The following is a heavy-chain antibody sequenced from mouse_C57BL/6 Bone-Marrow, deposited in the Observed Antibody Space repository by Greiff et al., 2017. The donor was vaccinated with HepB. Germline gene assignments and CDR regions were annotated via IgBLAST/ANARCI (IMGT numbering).Heavy chain of an antibody. CDR3: ARLFIPFAY. Sequence: VKLMESGPGLVQPSQSLSITCTVSGFSLTSYGVHWVRQSPGKGLEWLGVIWSGGSTDYNAAFISRLSISKDNSKSQVFFKMNSLQADDTAIYYCARLFIPFAYWGQVTLVTVSA. J-gene: IGHJ3*01. D-gene: IGHD1-1*01. CDR2: IWSGGST. CDR1: GFSLTSYG. V-gene: IGHV2-2*01.